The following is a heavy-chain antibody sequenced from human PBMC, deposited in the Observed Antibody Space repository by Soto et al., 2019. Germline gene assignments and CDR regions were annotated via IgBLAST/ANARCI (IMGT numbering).Heavy chain of an antibody. V-gene: IGHV3-33*01. D-gene: IGHD6-13*01. J-gene: IGHJ6*02. Sequence: QVQLVESGGGVVQPGRSLRLSCAASGFTFSSYGMHWVRQAPGKGLEWVAVIWYDGSNKYYADSVKGRFTISRDNSKNTLYLQMNSLRAEDTAVYYCARVRGLAAAGMDVWGQGTTVTVSS. CDR1: GFTFSSYG. CDR2: IWYDGSNK. CDR3: ARVRGLAAAGMDV.